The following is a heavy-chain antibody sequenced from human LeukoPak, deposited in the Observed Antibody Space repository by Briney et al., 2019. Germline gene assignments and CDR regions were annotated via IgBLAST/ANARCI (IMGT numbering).Heavy chain of an antibody. CDR3: ARVPDGMVPYMDV. V-gene: IGHV3-23*01. Sequence: GGSLRLSCAASGLHFSGTAMSWVRQAPGKGLEWVSAISHDGMNAYYADSVKGRFTISRDNSKKTVSLEMSSLTAADTGVYYCARVPDGMVPYMDVWGKGTTVTVSS. D-gene: IGHD3-3*01. J-gene: IGHJ6*03. CDR1: GLHFSGTA. CDR2: ISHDGMNA.